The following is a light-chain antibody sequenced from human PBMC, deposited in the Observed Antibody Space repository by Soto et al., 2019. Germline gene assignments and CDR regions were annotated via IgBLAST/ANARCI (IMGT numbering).Light chain of an antibody. CDR3: SSYTGSSTFV. CDR2: DVN. V-gene: IGLV2-14*01. CDR1: SSDVGGYDY. Sequence: QPALTQPASVSGSPGQSITISCTGTSSDVGGYDYVSWYQQLPGKAPKLLIYDVNNRPSGVSHRFSGSKSGNTASLTISGLQAEDEADYYCSSYTGSSTFVFGTGTKLTVL. J-gene: IGLJ1*01.